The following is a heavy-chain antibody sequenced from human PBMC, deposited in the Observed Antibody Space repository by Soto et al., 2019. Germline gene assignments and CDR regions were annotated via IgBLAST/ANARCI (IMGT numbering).Heavy chain of an antibody. V-gene: IGHV1-69*13. D-gene: IGHD5-18*01. CDR3: ARTRIQLWFPGRQQLEGYRDYYYYYGMDV. Sequence: SVKVSCKASGGTFSSYAISWVRQAPGQGLEWVGGIIPIFGTANYAQKFQGRVTITADESTSTAYMELSSLRSEDTAVYYCARTRIQLWFPGRQQLEGYRDYYYYYGMDVWGQGTTVTVSS. CDR1: GGTFSSYA. J-gene: IGHJ6*02. CDR2: IIPIFGTA.